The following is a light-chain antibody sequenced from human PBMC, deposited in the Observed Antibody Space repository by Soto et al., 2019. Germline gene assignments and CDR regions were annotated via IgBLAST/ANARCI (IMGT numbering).Light chain of an antibody. Sequence: DIQMTQSPSSLSASVGDRVTITCQASQDISNYLNWYQQKPGKAPKVLIYDASNLGTGVRSRFSGSGSGTDFTFSISSLQPEDVATYYCQQYDGLPTFGQGTRLEIK. V-gene: IGKV1-33*01. CDR3: QQYDGLPT. CDR2: DAS. J-gene: IGKJ5*01. CDR1: QDISNY.